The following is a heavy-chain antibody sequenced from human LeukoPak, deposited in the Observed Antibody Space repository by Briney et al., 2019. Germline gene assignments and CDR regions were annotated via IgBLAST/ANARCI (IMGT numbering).Heavy chain of an antibody. CDR2: ISASNGNT. CDR1: GYTFTSYG. CDR3: ARDHIAAACAGGVDWFDT. Sequence: GASVKVSCKASGYTFTSYGISWVRRAPGQGLEWMGGISASNGNTNYAQKLQGRVTMTTDTSTSTDYMELRSLRADDTAVYYCARDHIAAACAGGVDWFDTWGQGTLVTVSS. J-gene: IGHJ5*02. D-gene: IGHD2-8*02. V-gene: IGHV1-18*01.